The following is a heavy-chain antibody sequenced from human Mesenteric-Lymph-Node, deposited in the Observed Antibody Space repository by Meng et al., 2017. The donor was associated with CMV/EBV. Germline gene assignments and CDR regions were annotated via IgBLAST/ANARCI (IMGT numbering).Heavy chain of an antibody. CDR3: ARSSGFCTGGTCYLGTFDP. V-gene: IGHV1-2*02. CDR1: GYTFSSSG. CDR2: INPNSDDT. Sequence: ASVKVSCKTAGYTFSSSGISWVRQAPGQGLEWMGWINPNSDDTKYAQKFQGRVTMKTDTSISTAYMELTRLRSDDTAVYYCARSSGFCTGGTCYLGTFDPWGQGTLVTVSS. D-gene: IGHD2-15*01. J-gene: IGHJ5*02.